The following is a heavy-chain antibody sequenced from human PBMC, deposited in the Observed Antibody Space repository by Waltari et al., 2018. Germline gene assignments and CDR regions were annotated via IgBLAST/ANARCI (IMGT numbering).Heavy chain of an antibody. CDR2: IWNDGSNK. D-gene: IGHD5-12*01. CDR1: GFTFLNYG. Sequence: QVQLVESGGGGVQPGRSLRLACVASGFTFLNYGMHWVRQAPGKGLEWGAVIWNDGSNKYYADSVKGRFTISRDNSNNMLYLQMNSLRVEDTAVYYCARLTTSGYYFFDSWGQGSLVTVSS. V-gene: IGHV3-33*01. CDR3: ARLTTSGYYFFDS. J-gene: IGHJ4*02.